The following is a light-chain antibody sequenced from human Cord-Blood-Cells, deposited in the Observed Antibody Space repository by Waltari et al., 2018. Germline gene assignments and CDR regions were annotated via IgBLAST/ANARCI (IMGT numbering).Light chain of an antibody. CDR2: EVS. J-gene: IGKJ2*01. CDR1: QSLLHSDGKSY. Sequence: DIVMTQTPLSLSVTPGQPASISCKSSQSLLHSDGKSYLYWYLQKPGQSPQLLLYEVSGRFSGVPDRLSGSGSGTDFTLKISRVEAEDVGVYYCMQGIHLPPYTFGQGTKLEIK. V-gene: IGKV2-29*02. CDR3: MQGIHLPPYT.